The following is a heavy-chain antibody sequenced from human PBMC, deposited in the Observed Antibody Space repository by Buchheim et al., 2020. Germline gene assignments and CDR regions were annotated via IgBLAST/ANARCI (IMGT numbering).Heavy chain of an antibody. Sequence: QVQLVESGGGVVQPGRSLRLSCAASGFAFSSYCMHWVRQAPGKGLEWVAVISYDGSNKYYADSVQGRFTISRDNSKNTLYLQMNSLRAEDTAVYYCAKAGIAAGVDYWGQRTL. CDR2: ISYDGSNK. CDR1: GFAFSSYC. CDR3: AKAGIAAGVDY. J-gene: IGHJ4*02. V-gene: IGHV3-30*18. D-gene: IGHD6-13*01.